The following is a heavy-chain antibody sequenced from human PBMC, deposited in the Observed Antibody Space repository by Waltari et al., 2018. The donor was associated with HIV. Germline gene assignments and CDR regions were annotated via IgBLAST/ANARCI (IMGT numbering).Heavy chain of an antibody. CDR3: ARVLSGGSYQDAFDI. J-gene: IGHJ3*02. D-gene: IGHD1-26*01. CDR1: GGTFRSYA. Sequence: QVQLVQSGAEVKKPGSSVKVSCKASGGTFRSYAISWVGQAPGQGLEWMGRIIPILGIANYAQKFQGRVTITADKSTSTAYMELSSLRSEDTAVYYCARVLSGGSYQDAFDIWGQGTMVTVSS. V-gene: IGHV1-69*04. CDR2: IIPILGIA.